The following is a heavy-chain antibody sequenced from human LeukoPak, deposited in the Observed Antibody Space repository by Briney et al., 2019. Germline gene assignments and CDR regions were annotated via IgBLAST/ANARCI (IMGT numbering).Heavy chain of an antibody. CDR2: INPNSGDT. CDR1: VFTFTTYY. Sequence: ASVKVSCKTSVFTFTTYYIHWVRQARAQGREGVGVINPNSGDTKYAREFQGSVIIARDAPSHTHYVDLRRVTSGDGAIYYCGKDRAHVGTMVDVFDFWRRETRVSVS. J-gene: IGHJ3*01. V-gene: IGHV1-2*02. D-gene: IGHD5-12*01. CDR3: GKDRAHVGTMVDVFDF.